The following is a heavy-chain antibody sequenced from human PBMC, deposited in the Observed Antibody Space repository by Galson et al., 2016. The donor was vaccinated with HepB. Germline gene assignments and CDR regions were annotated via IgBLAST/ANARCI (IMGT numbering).Heavy chain of an antibody. D-gene: IGHD6-19*01. CDR3: ARRLTGAGTFDY. CDR2: IYYSGST. J-gene: IGHJ4*02. V-gene: IGHV4-39*01. Sequence: SETLSLTCSVSGGAISGSSFYWGWICQPPGKRLEWIGSIYYSGSTYNSPSLKSRATMSVDTSKNQFSLKLSSVTAADTAVYYCARRLTGAGTFDYWGQGTLVTVSS. CDR1: GGAISGSSFY.